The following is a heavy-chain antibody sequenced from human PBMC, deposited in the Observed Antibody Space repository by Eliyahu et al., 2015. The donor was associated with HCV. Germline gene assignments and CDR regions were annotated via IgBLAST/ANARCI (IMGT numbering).Heavy chain of an antibody. J-gene: IGHJ4*02. D-gene: IGHD5-12*01. CDR2: VYWDDDK. CDR3: AHLSTVANFDY. Sequence: QITLKESGPTLVKPTQTLTLTCSFSGFSLSTSGVGVGWIRQPPGKALEWLALVYWDDDKRYRPSLKSRLTITKDTSRNQVLLTVTNMDPVDTATYYCAHLSTVANFDYWGQGTLVTVSS. CDR1: GFSLSTSGVG. V-gene: IGHV2-5*02.